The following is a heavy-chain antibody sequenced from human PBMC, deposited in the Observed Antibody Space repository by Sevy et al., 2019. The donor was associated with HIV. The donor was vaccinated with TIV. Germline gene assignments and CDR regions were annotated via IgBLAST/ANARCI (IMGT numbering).Heavy chain of an antibody. J-gene: IGHJ4*02. Sequence: SGPTLVNPTQTLTLTCTFSGFSLSTSGVGVGWIRQPPGEALEWLALIYWDDDKRYSPSLKSRLTITKETSKNQVVLTMTNMDPVDTATYYCAHRRFTVTPVIYFDYWGQGTLVTVSS. V-gene: IGHV2-5*02. D-gene: IGHD4-4*01. CDR3: AHRRFTVTPVIYFDY. CDR1: GFSLSTSGVG. CDR2: IYWDDDK.